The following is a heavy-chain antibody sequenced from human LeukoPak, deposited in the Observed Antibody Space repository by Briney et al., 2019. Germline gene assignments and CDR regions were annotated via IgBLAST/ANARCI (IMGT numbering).Heavy chain of an antibody. CDR2: IYYSGST. D-gene: IGHD5-24*01. CDR1: GGSISSSSYY. V-gene: IGHV4-39*01. CDR3: ARQGRDGYTFWFDP. J-gene: IGHJ5*02. Sequence: PSETLSLTCTVSGGSISSSSYYWGWIRQPPGKGLEWIGSIYYSGSTYYNPSLKSRVTISVDTSKNQFSLKLSSVTAADTAVYYCARQGRDGYTFWFDPWGQGTLVTVSS.